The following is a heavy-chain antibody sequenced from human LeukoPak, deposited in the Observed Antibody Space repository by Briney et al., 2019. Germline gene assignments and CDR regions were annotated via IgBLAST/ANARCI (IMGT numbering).Heavy chain of an antibody. Sequence: SSETLSLTCTVSGGSISSSSYYWGWIRQPPGKGLEWIGSIYYSGSTYYNPSLKSRVTISVDTSKNQFSLKLSSVTAADTAVYYCAVRLHYDILTGYNVWGQGTLVTVSS. CDR1: GGSISSSSYY. J-gene: IGHJ4*02. V-gene: IGHV4-39*01. D-gene: IGHD3-9*01. CDR2: IYYSGST. CDR3: AVRLHYDILTGYNV.